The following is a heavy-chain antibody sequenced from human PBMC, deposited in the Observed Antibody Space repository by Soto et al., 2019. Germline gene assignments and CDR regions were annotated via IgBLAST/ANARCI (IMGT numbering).Heavy chain of an antibody. CDR3: AQDNPGPWNFDC. Sequence: GGSLRLSCTASGFTFSNYVMSWVRQAPGKGLEWVSAITGRGDSTHYADSVKGRFTISRDNSKNTVFLQMDSLRAEDTALYYCAQDNPGPWNFDCWGKGTQVTVSS. J-gene: IGHJ4*02. V-gene: IGHV3-23*01. CDR1: GFTFSNYV. CDR2: ITGRGDST. D-gene: IGHD1-1*01.